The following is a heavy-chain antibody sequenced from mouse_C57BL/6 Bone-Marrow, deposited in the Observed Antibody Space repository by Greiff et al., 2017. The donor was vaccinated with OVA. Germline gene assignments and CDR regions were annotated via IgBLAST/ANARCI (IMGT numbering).Heavy chain of an antibody. CDR1: GYSFTSYY. Sequence: VMLVESGPELVKPGASVKISCKASGYSFTSYYIHWVKQRPGQGLEWIGWIYPGSGNTKYNEKFKGKATLTADTSSSTAYMQLSSLTSEDSAVYFCARGTYSNYRAWFAYWGQETLVTASA. J-gene: IGHJ3*01. D-gene: IGHD2-5*01. CDR2: IYPGSGNT. V-gene: IGHV1-66*01. CDR3: ARGTYSNYRAWFAY.